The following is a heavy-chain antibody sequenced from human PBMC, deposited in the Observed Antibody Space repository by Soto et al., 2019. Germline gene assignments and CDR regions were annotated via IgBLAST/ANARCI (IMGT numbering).Heavy chain of an antibody. CDR2: INAGNGNT. J-gene: IGHJ4*02. V-gene: IGHV1-3*01. CDR3: ARDLPPIDY. Sequence: VSVKVTCKASGYTFTSYAMRLVRQAPGQRLEWMGWINAGNGNTKYSQKFQGRVTITRDTSASTAYMELSSLRSEDTAAYYCARDLPPIDYRGQGTLVTFSS. CDR1: GYTFTSYA.